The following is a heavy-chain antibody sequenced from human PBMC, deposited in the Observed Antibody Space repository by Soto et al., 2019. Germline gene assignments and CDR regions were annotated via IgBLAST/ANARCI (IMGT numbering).Heavy chain of an antibody. CDR1: GFTFSSYG. Sequence: QVQLVESGGGVVQPGRSLRLSCAASGFTFSSYGMHWVRQAPGKGLEWVAVIWYDGSNKYYADSVKGRFTISRDNSKNTLYLQMNSLRAEDTAVYYCARGKVQAVAGEVPRYYFDYWGQGTLVTVSS. CDR2: IWYDGSNK. J-gene: IGHJ4*02. CDR3: ARGKVQAVAGEVPRYYFDY. D-gene: IGHD6-19*01. V-gene: IGHV3-33*01.